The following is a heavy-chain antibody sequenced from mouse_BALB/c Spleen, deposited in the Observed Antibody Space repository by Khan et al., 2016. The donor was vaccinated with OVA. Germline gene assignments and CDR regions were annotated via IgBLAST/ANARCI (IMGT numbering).Heavy chain of an antibody. J-gene: IGHJ4*01. Sequence: MQLEESGPELVKPGASVKMSCKASGYTFTSYVMHWVKQKPGQGLEWIGYINPYNDGTKYNEKFKGKATLTSDKSSGTSCMELSSLTSEDSAVYFCARSTYYGNPYAMDYWGQGTSVTVSS. CDR1: GYTFTSYV. D-gene: IGHD2-10*01. CDR2: INPYNDGT. CDR3: ARSTYYGNPYAMDY. V-gene: IGHV1S136*01.